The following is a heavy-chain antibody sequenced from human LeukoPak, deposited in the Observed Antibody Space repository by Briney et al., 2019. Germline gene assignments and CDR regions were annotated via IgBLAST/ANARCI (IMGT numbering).Heavy chain of an antibody. CDR1: GYTFTGYY. D-gene: IGHD1-26*01. Sequence: ASVKVSCKASGYTFTGYYMHWVRQAPGQGLEWMGWINPNSGGTNYAQKLQGRVTMTTDTSSSTAYMELSRVRYDDTAVYYCARDFQNKKWYGGPGYYFDYWGQGTLVTVSS. V-gene: IGHV1-2*02. J-gene: IGHJ4*02. CDR2: INPNSGGT. CDR3: ARDFQNKKWYGGPGYYFDY.